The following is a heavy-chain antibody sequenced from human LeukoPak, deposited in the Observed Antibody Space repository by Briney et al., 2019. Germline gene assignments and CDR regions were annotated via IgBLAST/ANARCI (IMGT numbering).Heavy chain of an antibody. CDR2: ISGSGGST. Sequence: GGSLRLSCAASGFTFSSYAMSWVRQAPGKGLEWVSAISGSGGSTYYADSVKGRFTISRDNSKNTLYLQTNSLRAEDTAVYYCAKAVAGTYYYGMDVWGQGTTVTVSS. D-gene: IGHD6-19*01. CDR1: GFTFSSYA. V-gene: IGHV3-23*01. J-gene: IGHJ6*02. CDR3: AKAVAGTYYYGMDV.